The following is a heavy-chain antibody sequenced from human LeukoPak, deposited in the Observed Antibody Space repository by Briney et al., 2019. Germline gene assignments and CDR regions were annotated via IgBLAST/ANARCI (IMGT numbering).Heavy chain of an antibody. J-gene: IGHJ4*02. CDR3: ARDPGLRLDL. D-gene: IGHD3-3*01. CDR2: IWYDGSNE. Sequence: GGSLGLSCAASGFALNNYAMHWVRQAPGKGLEWVAVIWYDGSNEYYSDSVKGRFAISRDISKNTLYLQMNSLRAEDTAVYFCARDPGLRLDLWGQGTLLTVSS. V-gene: IGHV3-33*01. CDR1: GFALNNYA.